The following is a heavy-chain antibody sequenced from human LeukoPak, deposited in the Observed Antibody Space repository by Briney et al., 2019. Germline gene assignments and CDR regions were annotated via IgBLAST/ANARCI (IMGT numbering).Heavy chain of an antibody. CDR3: AGRPGSYESGHGDDY. V-gene: IGHV4-39*01. Sequence: SETLSLTCSVYGGSISSSSYYWGWIRQPPGKGLEWIASIYSSGNSYYNPSLRSRVAISIDTSKNQFSLKVTSVTAADTAIYYCAGRPGSYESGHGDDYWGQGTLVTVSP. CDR1: GGSISSSSYY. J-gene: IGHJ4*02. CDR2: IYSSGNS. D-gene: IGHD1-1*01.